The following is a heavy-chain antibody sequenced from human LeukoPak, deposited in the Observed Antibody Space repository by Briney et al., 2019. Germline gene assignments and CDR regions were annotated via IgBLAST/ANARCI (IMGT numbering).Heavy chain of an antibody. CDR1: GFTVSSNY. Sequence: SGGSLRLSCAASGFTVSSNYMSWVRQAPGKGLEWVSVIYSGGSTYYADSVKGRFTISRDNSKNTLDLQMTSLRAEDTAVYYCANGSLQFRYFDWLSSIFGPWGQGTLVSVSS. CDR2: IYSGGST. CDR3: ANGSLQFRYFDWLSSIFGP. J-gene: IGHJ5*02. D-gene: IGHD3-9*01. V-gene: IGHV3-53*01.